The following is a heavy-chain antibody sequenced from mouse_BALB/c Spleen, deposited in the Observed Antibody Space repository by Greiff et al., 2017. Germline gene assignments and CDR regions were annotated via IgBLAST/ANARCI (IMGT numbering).Heavy chain of an antibody. V-gene: IGHV1-69*02. CDR3: TRSKLWYFDG. J-gene: IGHJ1*01. Sequence: QVQLQQSGAELVRPGASVKLSCKASGYTFTSYWINWVKQRPGQGLEWIGNIYPSDSYTNYNQKFKDKATLTVDKSSSTAYMQLSSPTSEDSAVYYCTRSKLWYFDGWGAGTTVTVSS. CDR1: GYTFTSYW. CDR2: IYPSDSYT.